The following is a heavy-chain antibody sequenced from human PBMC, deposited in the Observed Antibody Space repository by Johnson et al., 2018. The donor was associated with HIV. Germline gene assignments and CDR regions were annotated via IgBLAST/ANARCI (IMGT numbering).Heavy chain of an antibody. V-gene: IGHV3-30*02. CDR3: ARGGGDKSPWRAFDV. J-gene: IGHJ3*01. D-gene: IGHD2-21*02. CDR2: IRYDGSNK. CDR1: GFTFSSYG. Sequence: QVQLVEYGGGVVQPGGSLRLSCAASGFTFSSYGMHWVRQAPGKGLEWVAFIRYDGSNKYYADSVKGRFTISRDNSKNTLYLQMNSLRAEDTAVYYCARGGGDKSPWRAFDVWGRGTMVTVS.